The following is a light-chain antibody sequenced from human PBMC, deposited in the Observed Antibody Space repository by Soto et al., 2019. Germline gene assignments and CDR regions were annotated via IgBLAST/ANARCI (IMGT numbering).Light chain of an antibody. CDR1: QSVLYSSKNYDY. Sequence: DIVMTQSPDSLAMSQGETATINCNSSQSVLYSSKNYDYLSCYQQKPGQPPKLLITWASTREPGVSGRFSGSGFATDFTLTSSSLRSEDVAVYYCQQYYDTPLTFGGGTKV. V-gene: IGKV4-1*01. CDR3: QQYYDTPLT. CDR2: WAS. J-gene: IGKJ4*01.